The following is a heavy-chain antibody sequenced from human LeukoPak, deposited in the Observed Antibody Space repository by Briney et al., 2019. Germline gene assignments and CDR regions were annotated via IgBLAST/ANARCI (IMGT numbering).Heavy chain of an antibody. D-gene: IGHD3-22*01. Sequence: GASVKVSCKVSGYTLTELSMHWVRQAPGKGLEWMGGFDPEDGETIYAQKFQGRVTMTEDTSTDTAYMELSSLRSEDTAVYYCATATYYYDSSGYHNWFDPWGQGTLVTVSS. CDR2: FDPEDGET. J-gene: IGHJ5*02. CDR1: GYTLTELS. V-gene: IGHV1-24*01. CDR3: ATATYYYDSSGYHNWFDP.